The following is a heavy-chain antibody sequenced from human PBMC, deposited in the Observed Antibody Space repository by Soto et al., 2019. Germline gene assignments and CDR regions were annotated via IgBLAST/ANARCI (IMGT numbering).Heavy chain of an antibody. J-gene: IGHJ5*02. CDR3: ARESSRCDYAGPNWLDH. CDR1: GYTFTSYV. Sequence: SSVKVSCKASGYTFTSYVISWVRQAPGQGLEWMGWISAYNGNTNYAQKLQGRVTMTTDTSTSTAHMEQRSLRSDDTAVYYCARESSRCDYAGPNWLDHSAQGTLVTVSS. V-gene: IGHV1-18*04. CDR2: ISAYNGNT. D-gene: IGHD3-16*01.